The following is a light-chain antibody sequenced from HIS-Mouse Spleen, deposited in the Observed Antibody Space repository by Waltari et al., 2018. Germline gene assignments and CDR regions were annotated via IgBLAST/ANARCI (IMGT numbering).Light chain of an antibody. CDR3: SSYAGSNNVV. CDR2: EVS. J-gene: IGLJ2*01. CDR1: SSDVGCYNY. Sequence: QSALTQPPSASGSPGQSVTISCTGPSSDVGCYNYVSWYQQHPGKAPKLMIYEVSKRPSGVPDRFSGSKSGNTASLTVSGLQAEDEADYYCSSYAGSNNVVFGGGTKLTVL. V-gene: IGLV2-8*01.